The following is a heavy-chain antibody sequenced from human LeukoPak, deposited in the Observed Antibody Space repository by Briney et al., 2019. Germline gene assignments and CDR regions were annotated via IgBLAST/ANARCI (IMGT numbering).Heavy chain of an antibody. CDR3: ARVPLWFGEFSDYYYGMDV. D-gene: IGHD3-10*01. J-gene: IGHJ6*02. V-gene: IGHV3-30*04. Sequence: GGSLRLSCAASGFTFSSYAMHWVRQAPGKGLEWVAVISYDGRNKYYADSVKGRFTISRDNSKNTLYLQMNSLRAEDTAVYYCARVPLWFGEFSDYYYGMDVWGQGTTVTVSS. CDR2: ISYDGRNK. CDR1: GFTFSSYA.